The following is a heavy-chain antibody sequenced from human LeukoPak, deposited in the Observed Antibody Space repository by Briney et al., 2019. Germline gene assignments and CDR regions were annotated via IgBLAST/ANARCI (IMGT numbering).Heavy chain of an antibody. CDR2: IYYSGST. CDR1: GGSISSGDYY. J-gene: IGHJ4*02. CDR3: ASSYCSSTSCLKIFDY. V-gene: IGHV4-30-4*01. Sequence: SETLSLTCTVSGGSISSGDYYWSWIRQPPGKGLEWIGYIYYSGSTYYNPSLKSQVTISVDTSKNQFSLKLSSVTAADTAVYYCASSYCSSTSCLKIFDYWGQGTLVTVSS. D-gene: IGHD2-2*01.